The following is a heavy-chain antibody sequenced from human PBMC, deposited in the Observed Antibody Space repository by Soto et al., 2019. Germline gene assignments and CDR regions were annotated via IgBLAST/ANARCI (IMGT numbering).Heavy chain of an antibody. D-gene: IGHD4-17*01. J-gene: IGHJ4*02. CDR2: IAHDGHT. Sequence: SETLSLTCDVSSGSITTSVLWTWVRQFPGKGLEWIGEIAHDGHTNYNPSLSGRVTMSVDLSNSQFSLNVASVTAADTAVYFCVGGTDYDYWGQGTLVTVSS. V-gene: IGHV4-4*02. CDR1: SGSITTSVL. CDR3: VGGTDYDY.